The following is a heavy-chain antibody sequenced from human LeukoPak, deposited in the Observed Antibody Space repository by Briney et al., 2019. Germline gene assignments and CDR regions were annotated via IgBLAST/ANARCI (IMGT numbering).Heavy chain of an antibody. CDR2: IDSIGNR. CDR3: ARLLRPGGRTGDVFDL. D-gene: IGHD1-26*01. J-gene: IGHJ3*01. CDR1: GGSINNDH. Sequence: PSETLSLTCTVSGGSINNDHWSWIRQAPGKGLEWVRFIDSIGNRNYNPSLRGRVTMSLDMSENRFSLELNWVTAADTAVFYCARLLRPGGRTGDVFDLWGQGTLVTVSS. V-gene: IGHV4-4*08.